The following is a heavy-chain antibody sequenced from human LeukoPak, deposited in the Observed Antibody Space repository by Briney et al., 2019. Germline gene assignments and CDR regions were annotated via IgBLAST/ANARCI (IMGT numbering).Heavy chain of an antibody. Sequence: SETLSLTCTVSGYSISTGYYWDWIRQPPGKGLEWIGYIYYSGSTNYNPSLKSRVTISVDTSKNQFSLKLSSVTAADTAVYYCARTVWFGESTNSGYYFDYWGQGTLVTVSS. CDR1: GYSISTGYY. D-gene: IGHD3-10*01. CDR3: ARTVWFGESTNSGYYFDY. CDR2: IYYSGST. J-gene: IGHJ4*02. V-gene: IGHV4-38-2*02.